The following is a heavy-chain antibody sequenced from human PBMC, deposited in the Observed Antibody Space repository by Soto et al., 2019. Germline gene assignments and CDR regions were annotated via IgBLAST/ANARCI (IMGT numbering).Heavy chain of an antibody. J-gene: IGHJ4*02. CDR2: ISGSGGST. V-gene: IGHV3-23*01. D-gene: IGHD6-19*01. CDR1: GFTFSTYA. CDR3: ARDPRIGIAVAGVFDY. Sequence: EVQLLESGGGLVQPGGSLRLSCAASGFTFSTYAMSWVRQAPGKGLEWVSAISGSGGSTYYADSVKGRFTISRDNSKKRRYLQVNGLRAGDTAVYYCARDPRIGIAVAGVFDYWGQGTLVTVAS.